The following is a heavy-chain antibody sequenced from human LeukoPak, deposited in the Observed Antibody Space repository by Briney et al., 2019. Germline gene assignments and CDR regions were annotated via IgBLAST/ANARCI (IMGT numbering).Heavy chain of an antibody. J-gene: IGHJ4*02. Sequence: SVNVSCKASGGTFSSYAISWVRQAPGQGLEWMGGIIPIFGTANYAQKFQGRVTITADESTSTAYMELSSLRSEDTAVYYCARGGSVTSATSFDYWGQGTLVTVSS. CDR2: IIPIFGTA. CDR3: ARGGSVTSATSFDY. CDR1: GGTFSSYA. D-gene: IGHD3-10*01. V-gene: IGHV1-69*01.